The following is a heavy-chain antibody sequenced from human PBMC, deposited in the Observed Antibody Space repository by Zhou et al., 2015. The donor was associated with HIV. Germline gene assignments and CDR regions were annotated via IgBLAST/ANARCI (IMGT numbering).Heavy chain of an antibody. V-gene: IGHV3-11*01. D-gene: IGHD3-22*01. CDR2: ISRSGTTI. CDR3: ARVRGAYYYDSDGNDGYDM. J-gene: IGHJ3*02. CDR1: GFIFSDYY. Sequence: QVQVVESGGGLVKPGGSLRLSCAASGFIFSDYYMTWIRQAPGKGLEWVAYISRSGTTIYHADSVKGRFTISRDNAKNSLHLQMKSLRAGDTAMYYCARVRGAYYYDSDGNDGYDMWGQGTMVTVST.